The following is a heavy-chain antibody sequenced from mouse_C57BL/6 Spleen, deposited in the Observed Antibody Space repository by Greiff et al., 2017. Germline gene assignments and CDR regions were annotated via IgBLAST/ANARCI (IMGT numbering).Heavy chain of an antibody. CDR1: GYTFTDYY. CDR2: INPNNGGT. J-gene: IGHJ1*03. V-gene: IGHV1-26*01. D-gene: IGHD1-1*02. Sequence: EVQLQQSGPELVKPGASVKISCKASGYTFTDYYMNWVKQSPGKSLEWLGDINPNNGGTSYNQKFKGKATLTVDKSSSTAYMELRSLTSEDSAVYYCARPCITMGYFDVWGTGTTVTVSA. CDR3: ARPCITMGYFDV.